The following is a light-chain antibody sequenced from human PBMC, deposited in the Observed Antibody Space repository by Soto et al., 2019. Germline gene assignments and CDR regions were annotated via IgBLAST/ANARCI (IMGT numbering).Light chain of an antibody. Sequence: QSALTQPASMSGSDGQSITISCTGSSGDIGGYNYVSWYQQHPGKAPKLIIYEVSNRPSGVSNRFSGSKSGNTASLTISGLQAGDEADYYCGTWDSALSAVVFGGGTKVTVL. CDR1: SGDIGGYNY. V-gene: IGLV2-14*01. J-gene: IGLJ2*01. CDR3: GTWDSALSAVV. CDR2: EVS.